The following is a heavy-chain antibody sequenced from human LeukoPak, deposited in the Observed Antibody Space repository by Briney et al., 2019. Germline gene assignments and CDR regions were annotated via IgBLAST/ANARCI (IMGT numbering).Heavy chain of an antibody. Sequence: GGSLRLSCAASGFTFNRYGMNWVRQAPGKRLEWVSYISSRSDSIYYADSVKGRFTISRDNAETSLYLQMNSLRDEDTAVYYCARAMRSGYDYWGQGTLVTVSS. CDR3: ARAMRSGYDY. D-gene: IGHD5-12*01. CDR2: ISSRSDSI. J-gene: IGHJ4*02. V-gene: IGHV3-48*02. CDR1: GFTFNRYG.